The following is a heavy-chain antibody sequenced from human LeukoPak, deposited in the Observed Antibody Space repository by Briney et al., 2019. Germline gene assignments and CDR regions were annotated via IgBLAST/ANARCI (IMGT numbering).Heavy chain of an antibody. D-gene: IGHD4-11*01. CDR1: GFTFSHYG. J-gene: IGHJ4*02. CDR3: AKDAQRGFDHSNSLDN. Sequence: GGPLRLSCATSGFTFSHYGMHWVRQAPGKGLEWVAEIWSDGSNRYYGDPVKGRFTISRDNFQRTVYLQMNSLRAEDTAVYYCAKDAQRGFDHSNSLDNWGQGTLVTVSS. V-gene: IGHV3-33*06. CDR2: IWSDGSNR.